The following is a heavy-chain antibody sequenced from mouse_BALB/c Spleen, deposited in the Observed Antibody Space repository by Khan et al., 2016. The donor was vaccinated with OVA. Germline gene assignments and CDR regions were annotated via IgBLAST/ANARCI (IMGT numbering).Heavy chain of an antibody. CDR3: ARQLNGAMDY. CDR1: GFTFSDYY. Sequence: EVELVESGGGLVQPGGSLKLSCATSGFTFSDYYMYWVRQPPEKRLEWVAYISNGGSSTYYPDTVKGRFTISKDNAKNTLYLQMSRLKSEDTAMYYCARQLNGAMDYWGQGTSVTVSS. V-gene: IGHV5-12*02. D-gene: IGHD1-3*01. CDR2: ISNGGSST. J-gene: IGHJ4*01.